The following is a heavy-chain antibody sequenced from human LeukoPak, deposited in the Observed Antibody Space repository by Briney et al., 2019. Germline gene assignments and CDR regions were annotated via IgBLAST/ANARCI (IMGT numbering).Heavy chain of an antibody. D-gene: IGHD3-10*01. CDR2: INHSGST. J-gene: IGHJ3*02. V-gene: IGHV4-34*01. CDR3: ARGRGIRGSAFDI. Sequence: SETLSLTCAVYGGSFSGYYWGWIRQPPGKGREWIGEINHSGSTNYNPSLKSRVTISVDTSKNQFSLKLSSVTAADTAVYYCARGRGIRGSAFDIWGQGTMVTVSS. CDR1: GGSFSGYY.